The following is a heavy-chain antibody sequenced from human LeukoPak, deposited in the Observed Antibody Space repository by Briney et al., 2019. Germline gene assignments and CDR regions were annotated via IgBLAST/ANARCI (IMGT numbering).Heavy chain of an antibody. CDR3: ARGGLWFGELLSGFDY. Sequence: ASVKVSCKASVYTYTRYYIHWLRQTPGQGLEWMAWINPNSGGTNYAQTFQGRVTMTRDTSISTAYMELSRLRSDDTAVYYSARGGLWFGELLSGFDYGGQGTLVTVSS. V-gene: IGHV1-2*02. CDR2: INPNSGGT. J-gene: IGHJ4*02. D-gene: IGHD3-10*01. CDR1: VYTYTRYY.